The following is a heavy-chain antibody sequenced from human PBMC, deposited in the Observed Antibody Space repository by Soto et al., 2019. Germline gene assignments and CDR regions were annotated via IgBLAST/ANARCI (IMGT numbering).Heavy chain of an antibody. Sequence: ASVKVSCKASGYTFTNYDINWVRQATGQGREWMGWMNPNNGNAGFAQKFRGRINMTRNTSISTAYLELSSLRSDDSAVYFCARRKERSGPYYLDLWGQGTQVTVSS. V-gene: IGHV1-8*01. CDR3: ARRKERSGPYYLDL. CDR1: GYTFTNYD. J-gene: IGHJ4*02. D-gene: IGHD6-25*01. CDR2: MNPNNGNA.